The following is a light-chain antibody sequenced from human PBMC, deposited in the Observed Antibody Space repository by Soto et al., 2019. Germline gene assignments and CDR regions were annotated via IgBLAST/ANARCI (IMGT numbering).Light chain of an antibody. J-gene: IGKJ4*01. V-gene: IGKV1D-12*01. CDR2: TAS. CDR3: QQANNFPPD. Sequence: DIQMTQSPSSVSASVGDRVTITCRASQDISSWLAWYQQKPGKAPKLLIHTASTLQSGVPSRFSGSGSGADFTLTISSLQPEDFATYYCQQANNFPPDFGGGTKVEIK. CDR1: QDISSW.